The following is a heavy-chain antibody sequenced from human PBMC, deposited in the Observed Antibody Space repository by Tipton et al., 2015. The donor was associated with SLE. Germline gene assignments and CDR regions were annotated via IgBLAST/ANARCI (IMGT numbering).Heavy chain of an antibody. CDR1: AFTFNIYW. V-gene: IGHV3-30*03. D-gene: IGHD1-26*01. CDR3: ARVGGVVGAYDL. Sequence: SLRLSCAASAFTFNIYWMHWVRQAPGKGLEWVAVISYDGSNKYYADSVKGRFTISRDNAKNSLYLQMNSLRAEDTAVYYCARVGGVVGAYDLWGQGTLVTVSS. CDR2: ISYDGSNK. J-gene: IGHJ5*02.